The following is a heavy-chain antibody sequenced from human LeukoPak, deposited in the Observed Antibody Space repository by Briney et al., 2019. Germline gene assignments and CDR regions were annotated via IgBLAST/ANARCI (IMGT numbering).Heavy chain of an antibody. V-gene: IGHV3-64*01. CDR1: GFTFSSYA. Sequence: PGGSLRLSCAASGFTFSSYAMHWVRQAPGKGLEYVSAISSNGGSTYYANSVKGRFTISRDNSKNTLYLQMGSLRAEDMAVYYCARGARDGYNSWGQGPWSPSPQ. CDR2: ISSNGGST. CDR3: ARGARDGYNS. D-gene: IGHD5-24*01. J-gene: IGHJ1*01.